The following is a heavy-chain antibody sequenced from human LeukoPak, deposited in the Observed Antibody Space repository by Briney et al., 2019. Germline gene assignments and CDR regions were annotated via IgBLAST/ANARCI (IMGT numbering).Heavy chain of an antibody. D-gene: IGHD3-3*01. J-gene: IGHJ4*02. CDR3: ARGRYDFWSGYSPKPSYFDY. CDR2: INHSGST. Sequence: SETLSLTCAVYGGSFSGYYWSWIRQPPGKGLEWIGEINHSGSTNYNPSLKSRVTISVDTSKNQFSLKLSSVTAADTAVYYCARGRYDFWSGYSPKPSYFDYWGQGTLVTVSS. V-gene: IGHV4-34*01. CDR1: GGSFSGYY.